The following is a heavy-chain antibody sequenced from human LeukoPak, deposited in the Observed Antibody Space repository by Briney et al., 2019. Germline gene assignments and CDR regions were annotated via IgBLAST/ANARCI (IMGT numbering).Heavy chain of an antibody. J-gene: IGHJ4*02. CDR2: IYYSWST. V-gene: IGHV4-59*01. D-gene: IGHD3-3*01. Sequence: SETRWFTCTVPGGSLSSYYGSWIRQPPGKGLEWIGYIYYSWSTIYNPSLKSRVPISVDTSKNQFPQKLSSVTAADTAVYYCARGYLEWLLYLDYWGQGTLVTVSS. CDR1: GGSLSSYY. CDR3: ARGYLEWLLYLDY.